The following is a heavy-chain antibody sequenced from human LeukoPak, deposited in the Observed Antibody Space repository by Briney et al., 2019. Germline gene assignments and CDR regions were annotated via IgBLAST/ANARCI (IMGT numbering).Heavy chain of an antibody. J-gene: IGHJ2*01. V-gene: IGHV4-4*07. CDR2: IYTSGST. CDR1: GGSISSYY. Sequence: SETLSLTCTVSGGSISSYYWSWIRQPAGKGLEWIGRIYTSGSTNYNPSLKSRVTMSVDTSKNQFSLKLSSVTAADTAVYYCARSTGSTRSGYWYFDLWGRGTLVTVSS. CDR3: ARSTGSTRSGYWYFDL. D-gene: IGHD1-1*01.